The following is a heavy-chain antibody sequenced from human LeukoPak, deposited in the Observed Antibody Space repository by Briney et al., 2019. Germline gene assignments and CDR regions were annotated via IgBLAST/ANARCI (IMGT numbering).Heavy chain of an antibody. CDR3: AKTSGRSTMIVVFGYFDY. CDR2: ISGSGGST. D-gene: IGHD3-22*01. Sequence: PGGSLRLSCAASGFTFSSYAMSWVRQAPGKGLEWVSAISGSGGSTYYADSVKGRFTISRDDSKNTLYLQMNSLRAEDTAVYYCAKTSGRSTMIVVFGYFDYWGQGTLVTVSS. V-gene: IGHV3-23*01. J-gene: IGHJ4*02. CDR1: GFTFSSYA.